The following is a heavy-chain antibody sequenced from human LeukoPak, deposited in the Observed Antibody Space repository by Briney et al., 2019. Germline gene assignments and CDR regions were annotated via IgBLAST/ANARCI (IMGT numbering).Heavy chain of an antibody. CDR3: ATAGRYYLDN. V-gene: IGHV3-74*01. CDR1: GFTFSSTW. Sequence: GSLRLSCAASGFTFSSTWMHWVRQTPGKGLVWVSRMNSDASTTNYADSVKGRFTVSRDNAKNTLFLQMNNLRAEDTAVYYCATAGRYYLDNWGQGTLVTVSS. CDR2: MNSDASTT. J-gene: IGHJ4*02.